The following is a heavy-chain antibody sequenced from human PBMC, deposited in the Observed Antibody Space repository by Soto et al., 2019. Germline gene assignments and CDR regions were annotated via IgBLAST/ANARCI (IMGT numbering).Heavy chain of an antibody. J-gene: IGHJ4*02. D-gene: IGHD1-7*01. CDR2: IYTSGNT. CDR3: ARESGDNWDYEAY. Sequence: SETLSLTCTVSGGSISSYHWSWIRQAAGKGLEWIGRIYTSGNTHYNPSLKSRVTVSIDTSKNQFFLTVNSVTAADSAVYYCARESGDNWDYEAYWGQGTPVTVSS. V-gene: IGHV4-4*07. CDR1: GGSISSYH.